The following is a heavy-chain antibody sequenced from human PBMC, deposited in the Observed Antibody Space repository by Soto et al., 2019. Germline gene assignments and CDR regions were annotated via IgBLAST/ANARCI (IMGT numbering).Heavy chain of an antibody. CDR3: AGTRWELQPRAIFDY. CDR1: GYTFSSYA. V-gene: IGHV1-69*13. CDR2: IIPIFGTA. D-gene: IGHD1-26*01. Sequence: ASVKVSCKASGYTFSSYAISWVRQAPGQGLEWMGGIIPIFGTANYAQKFQGRVTITADESTSTAYMELSSLRSEDTAVYYCAGTRWELQPRAIFDYWGQGTLVTVSS. J-gene: IGHJ4*02.